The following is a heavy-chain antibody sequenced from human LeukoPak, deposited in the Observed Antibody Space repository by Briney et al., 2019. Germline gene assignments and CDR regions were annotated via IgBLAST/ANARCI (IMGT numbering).Heavy chain of an antibody. CDR1: GFTFISYG. D-gene: IGHD4-17*01. CDR2: ISDDGRRK. Sequence: GGSLRLSCAASGFTFISYGMHWVRQAPGRGVEWVGVISDDGRRKDYADSVKGRFTISRDNSKDTLYLQMNSLRAEDTAVYCCAKRPSDYGDYVSYFDYCGQGTRVTVSS. J-gene: IGHJ4*02. V-gene: IGHV3-30*18. CDR3: AKRPSDYGDYVSYFDY.